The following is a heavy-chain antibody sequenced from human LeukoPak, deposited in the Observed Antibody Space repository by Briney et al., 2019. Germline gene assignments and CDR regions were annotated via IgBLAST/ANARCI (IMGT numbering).Heavy chain of an antibody. V-gene: IGHV4-39*02. Sequence: PSGTLSLTCTVSGGSISSSSYYWGWIRQPPGKGLEWIGSIYYSGSTYYNPSLKSRVTISVDTSKNQFSLKLSSVTAADTAVYYCAREFRSSGFDYWGQGTLVTVSS. CDR1: GGSISSSSYY. CDR3: AREFRSSGFDY. CDR2: IYYSGST. J-gene: IGHJ4*02. D-gene: IGHD6-6*01.